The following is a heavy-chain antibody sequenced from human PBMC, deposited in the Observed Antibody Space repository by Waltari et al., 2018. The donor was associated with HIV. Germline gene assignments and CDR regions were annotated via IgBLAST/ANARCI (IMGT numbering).Heavy chain of an antibody. V-gene: IGHV3-15*02. J-gene: IGHJ4*02. Sequence: EVQLVESGGTLVRTGGSLRLSCAASGPNFNDAWMSWVRQAPGKGLEWIGRIKSKTDGEATDYLPPVKDRFIISRNDSEAMVYLQMTGLKADDTGVYYCAEYKSGRRVFDSWGQGTQVSVSS. CDR3: AEYKSGRRVFDS. D-gene: IGHD3-3*01. CDR2: IKSKTDGEAT. CDR1: GPNFNDAW.